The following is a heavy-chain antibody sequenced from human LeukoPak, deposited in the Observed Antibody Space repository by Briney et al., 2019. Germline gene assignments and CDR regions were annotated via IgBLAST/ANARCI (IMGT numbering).Heavy chain of an antibody. Sequence: ASVKVSCKASGNTFTGYYMHWVRQAPGQGLEWMGRINPNSGGTNYAQKFQGRVTMTRDTSISTAYMGLSRLRSDDTAVYYCARGYSSGWYPNYYYYMDVWGKGTTVTVSS. CDR1: GNTFTGYY. J-gene: IGHJ6*03. CDR2: INPNSGGT. V-gene: IGHV1-2*06. D-gene: IGHD6-19*01. CDR3: ARGYSSGWYPNYYYYMDV.